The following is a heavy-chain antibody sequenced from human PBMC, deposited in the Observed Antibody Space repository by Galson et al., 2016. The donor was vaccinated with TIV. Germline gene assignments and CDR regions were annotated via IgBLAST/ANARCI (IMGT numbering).Heavy chain of an antibody. CDR2: IRYDGSRR. J-gene: IGHJ4*02. Sequence: SLRLSCAASGFTFSSFGMHWVRQAPGKGLEWVALIRYDGSRRYYADSVKGRFTISRDDSKNTLYLQMNGLRRDDSAVYYCARGTGFSYGYYYWGQGALVTVSS. D-gene: IGHD5-18*01. CDR1: GFTFSSFG. CDR3: ARGTGFSYGYYY. V-gene: IGHV3-30*02.